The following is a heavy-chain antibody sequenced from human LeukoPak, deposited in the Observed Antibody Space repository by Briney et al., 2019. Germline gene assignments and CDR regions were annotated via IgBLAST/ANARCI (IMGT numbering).Heavy chain of an antibody. CDR2: ISGSGGST. CDR3: AKEFMLRTVCSSTSCYDIGAFDY. CDR1: GFTFSSYA. D-gene: IGHD2-2*01. J-gene: IGHJ4*02. V-gene: IGHV3-23*01. Sequence: GGSLRLSCAASGFTFSSYAMSWVRQAPGKGLEWVSGISGSGGSTYNADSVKGRFTISRDNSKNTLYLQMNSLRAEDTAVYYCAKEFMLRTVCSSTSCYDIGAFDYWGQGTLVTVSS.